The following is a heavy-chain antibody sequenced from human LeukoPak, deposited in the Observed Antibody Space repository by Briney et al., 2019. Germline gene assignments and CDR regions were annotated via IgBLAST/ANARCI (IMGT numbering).Heavy chain of an antibody. CDR2: IYYSGST. Sequence: SETLSLTCTVSGGSISSYYWSWIRQPPGKGLEWIGSIYYSGSTYYNPSLKSRVTISVDTSKNQFSLKLSSVTAADTAVYYCARSWELLGGFDYWGQGTLVTVSS. J-gene: IGHJ4*02. V-gene: IGHV4-59*05. CDR1: GGSISSYY. D-gene: IGHD1-26*01. CDR3: ARSWELLGGFDY.